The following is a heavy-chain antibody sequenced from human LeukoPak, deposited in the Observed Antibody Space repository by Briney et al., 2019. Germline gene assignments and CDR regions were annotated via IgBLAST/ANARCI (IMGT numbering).Heavy chain of an antibody. CDR2: ISSGSSTI. CDR1: GFTFSGYA. J-gene: IGHJ4*02. V-gene: IGHV3-48*01. CDR3: ARPRGGCGYDIDY. Sequence: PGGSLRLSCAASGFTFSGYALNWVRQAPGKGLEWVSYISSGSSTIYYADSVKGRFTISRDNAKNSLYLQMNSLRAEDTAVYYCARPRGGCGYDIDYWGQGTLVTVSS. D-gene: IGHD5-12*01.